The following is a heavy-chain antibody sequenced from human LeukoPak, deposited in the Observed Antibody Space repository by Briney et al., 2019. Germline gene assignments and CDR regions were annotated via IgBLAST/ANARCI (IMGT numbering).Heavy chain of an antibody. CDR2: IYTSGCN. CDR3: ARVPPRSKWDWSQYYMYA. D-gene: IGHD3/OR15-3a*01. V-gene: IGHV4-61*02. Sequence: SETLSLTCTVSGNSISSGDNYWSWIRPPAGKGLEWIGCIYTSGCNNSYPSLRSRVSISADTSKNHFSLRLISVAAADTAVYTWARVPPRSKWDWSQYYMYAWGKGAPVTVSS. CDR1: GNSISSGDNY. J-gene: IGHJ6*03.